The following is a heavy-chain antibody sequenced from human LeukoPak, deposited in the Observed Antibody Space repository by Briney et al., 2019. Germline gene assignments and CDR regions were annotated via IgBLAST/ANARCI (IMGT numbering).Heavy chain of an antibody. CDR1: GGSFSGYY. Sequence: PSETLSLTCAVYGGSFSGYYWSWIRQPPGKGLEWIGEINHSGSTNYNPSLKSRVTISVDTSKNQFSLKLSSVTSADTAVYYCARAYVGPDAFDIWGQGTMVTVSS. D-gene: IGHD3-10*01. CDR3: ARAYVGPDAFDI. V-gene: IGHV4-34*01. J-gene: IGHJ3*02. CDR2: INHSGST.